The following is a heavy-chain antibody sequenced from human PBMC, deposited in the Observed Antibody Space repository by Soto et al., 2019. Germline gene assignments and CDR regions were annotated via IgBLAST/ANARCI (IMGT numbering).Heavy chain of an antibody. CDR3: ARHHDS. V-gene: IGHV4-31*03. J-gene: IGHJ4*02. Sequence: SEALSVTCTVSGGSISRGGYYWSWIRQHPGKGLEWIGYIYYSGSTYYNPSLKSRVTISLDTSRNQFSLKLSSVTAADTAVYYCARHHDSWGQGTLVTV. CDR1: GGSISRGGYY. CDR2: IYYSGST.